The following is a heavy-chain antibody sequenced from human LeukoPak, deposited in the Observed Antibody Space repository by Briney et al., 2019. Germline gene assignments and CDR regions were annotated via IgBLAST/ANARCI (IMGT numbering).Heavy chain of an antibody. CDR2: INHSGCT. CDR3: ARGSRITMVRGVIIRATTHYYYMDV. D-gene: IGHD3-10*01. J-gene: IGHJ6*03. V-gene: IGHV4-34*01. CDR1: GGSFSGYY. Sequence: SETLSLTCAVYGGSFSGYYWSWTRQPPGKGLECIGEINHSGCTNYNPSLKSRVTISVDTSKNQFSLKLSSVTAADTAVYYCARGSRITMVRGVIIRATTHYYYMDVWGKGTTVTVSS.